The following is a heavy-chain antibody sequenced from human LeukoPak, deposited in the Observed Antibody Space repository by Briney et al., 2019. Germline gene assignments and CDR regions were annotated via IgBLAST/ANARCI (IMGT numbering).Heavy chain of an antibody. CDR1: GGSISSGSYY. J-gene: IGHJ4*02. D-gene: IGHD3-16*01. V-gene: IGHV4-61*02. Sequence: SQTLSLTCTVSGGSISSGSYYWSWIRQPAGKGLEWIGRIYTSGSTNYNPSLKSRVTISVDTSKNQFSLKLSSVTAADTAVYYCARGWGFSLAFDYWGQGTLVTVSS. CDR2: IYTSGST. CDR3: ARGWGFSLAFDY.